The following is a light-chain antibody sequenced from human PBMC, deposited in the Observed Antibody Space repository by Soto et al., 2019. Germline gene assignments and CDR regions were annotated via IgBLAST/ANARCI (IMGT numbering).Light chain of an antibody. CDR2: GAS. CDR1: QTVRTNY. V-gene: IGKV3-20*01. J-gene: IGKJ4*01. Sequence: EIVLTQSPGTLSLSPGERATLSCRASQTVRTNYLAWFQHKPGQAPRLLIYGASSRATGIPDRFSGSGSGTDFTLTINGLEPEDFAEYFCQQYSDSPLAFGGGTKVEIK. CDR3: QQYSDSPLA.